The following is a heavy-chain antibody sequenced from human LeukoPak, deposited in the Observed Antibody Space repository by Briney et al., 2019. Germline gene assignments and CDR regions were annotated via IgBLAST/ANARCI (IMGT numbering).Heavy chain of an antibody. Sequence: PGGSLRLPCAASGFTFSSYSMNWVRQAPGKGLEWISYIGISSGNTKYADSVKGRFTISGDNAKNSLYLQMNSLRAEDTALYYCARDPVAGQGGWFDPWGQGTLVTVSS. CDR3: ARDPVAGQGGWFDP. CDR2: IGISSGNT. D-gene: IGHD2-15*01. CDR1: GFTFSSYS. J-gene: IGHJ5*02. V-gene: IGHV3-48*04.